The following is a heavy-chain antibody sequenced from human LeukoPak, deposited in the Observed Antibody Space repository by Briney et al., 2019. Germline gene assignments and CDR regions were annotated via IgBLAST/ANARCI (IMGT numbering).Heavy chain of an antibody. V-gene: IGHV4-59*08. J-gene: IGHJ4*02. CDR3: ARHGSGSYPGLFDY. D-gene: IGHD1-26*01. CDR2: IYYSGST. Sequence: SETLSLTCAVSGGSISSYYWSWIQQPPGRGLEWIGYIYYSGSTNYNPSLKSRVTISIDTSKNQFSLKLSSVTAADTAVYYCARHGSGSYPGLFDYWGQGTLVTVSS. CDR1: GGSISSYY.